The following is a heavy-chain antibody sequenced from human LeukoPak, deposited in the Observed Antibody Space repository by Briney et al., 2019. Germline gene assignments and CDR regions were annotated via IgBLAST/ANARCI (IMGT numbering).Heavy chain of an antibody. J-gene: IGHJ3*02. V-gene: IGHV4-61*02. CDR2: IYTRGST. CDR3: ARAGYYDSSGYVTDAFDI. CDR1: RGSISSGSYY. D-gene: IGHD3-22*01. Sequence: SETLSLTSTLSRGSISSGSYYCGSIRQPAGKGLEWIGRIYTRGSTTYNPSLNSRVTISVDTSKNQFSLKLSSVTAADTAVYYCARAGYYDSSGYVTDAFDIRGQGKMVTVSS.